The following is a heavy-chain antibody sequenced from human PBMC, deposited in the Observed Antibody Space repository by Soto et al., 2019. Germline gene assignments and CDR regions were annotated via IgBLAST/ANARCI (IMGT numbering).Heavy chain of an antibody. V-gene: IGHV3-64*01. CDR1: GFTFSSYA. Sequence: EVQLVESGGGVVQPGGSLRLSCAASGFTFSSYAMHWVRQAPGKGLEYVSAISSNGGSTYYANSVKGRFTISRDNSKNTLYLQMCSLRAEDMAVYYWARAGSRDPQLVIDYWGQGTLVTVSS. CDR2: ISSNGGST. D-gene: IGHD6-6*01. CDR3: ARAGSRDPQLVIDY. J-gene: IGHJ4*02.